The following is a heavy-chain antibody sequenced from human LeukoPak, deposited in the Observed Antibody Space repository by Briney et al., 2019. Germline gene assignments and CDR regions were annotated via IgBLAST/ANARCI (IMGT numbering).Heavy chain of an antibody. D-gene: IGHD2-15*01. V-gene: IGHV1-18*01. CDR2: ISAYNGNT. Sequence: ASVKVSCKASGYTFTSYGISWVRQAPGQGLEWMGWISAYNGNTNYAQKLQGRVTMTTDTSTSTAYMELRSLRSDDTAVYYCARDPGGSWPTYYFDYWGQGTLVTVSS. CDR3: ARDPGGSWPTYYFDY. J-gene: IGHJ4*02. CDR1: GYTFTSYG.